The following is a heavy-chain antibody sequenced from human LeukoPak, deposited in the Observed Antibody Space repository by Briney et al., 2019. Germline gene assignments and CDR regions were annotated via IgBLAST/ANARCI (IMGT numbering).Heavy chain of an antibody. CDR1: GYTFTSYD. D-gene: IGHD1-26*01. J-gene: IGHJ4*02. Sequence: GASVKVSCKASGYTFTSYDINWVRQATGQGLEWMGWMNPNSGNTGYAQKFQGRVTMTRDTSISTAYMELSRLRSDDTAVYYCARVGQWELLEGLPDYWGQGTLVTVSS. CDR3: ARVGQWELLEGLPDY. CDR2: MNPNSGNT. V-gene: IGHV1-8*01.